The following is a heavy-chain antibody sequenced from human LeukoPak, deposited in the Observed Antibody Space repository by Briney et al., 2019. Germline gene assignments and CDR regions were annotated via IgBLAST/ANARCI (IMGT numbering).Heavy chain of an antibody. Sequence: GESLQISCKGSGYSFTSYWIGWVRQMPGKGLEWMGIIYPGDSDTRYSPSFQGQVTISADKSIGTAYLQWSSLKASDTAMYYCARGLREQTGYYSGRGFDPWGQGTLVTVSS. D-gene: IGHD3-9*01. CDR1: GYSFTSYW. CDR3: ARGLREQTGYYSGRGFDP. V-gene: IGHV5-51*01. J-gene: IGHJ5*02. CDR2: IYPGDSDT.